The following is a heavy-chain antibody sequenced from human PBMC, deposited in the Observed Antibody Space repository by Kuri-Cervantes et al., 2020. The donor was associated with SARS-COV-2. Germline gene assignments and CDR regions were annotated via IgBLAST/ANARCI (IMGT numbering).Heavy chain of an antibody. Sequence: GGSLRLSCAASGYSFSSFALSWVRQAPGKGLEWVSSISGGGYSTYYADSVKGRFTISRDTSQKTLYLQMNSLRADDTALYYCEKSGLYTSNWNLFDHWGQGTLVTVSS. D-gene: IGHD6-13*01. CDR3: EKSGLYTSNWNLFDH. V-gene: IGHV3-23*01. CDR2: ISGGGYST. CDR1: GYSFSSFA. J-gene: IGHJ4*02.